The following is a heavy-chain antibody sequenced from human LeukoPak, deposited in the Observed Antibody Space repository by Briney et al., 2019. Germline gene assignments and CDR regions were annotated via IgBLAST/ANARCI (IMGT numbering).Heavy chain of an antibody. CDR2: IYYSGST. D-gene: IGHD5-24*01. CDR1: GGSISSYY. Sequence: KPSETLSLTCTVSGGSISSYYWSWIRQPPGKGLEWNGYIYYSGSTNYNPSLKSLVTISVDTSKNQFSLKLSSVTAADTAVYYCARDNGDGYNDDAFDIWGQGTMVPVSS. V-gene: IGHV4-59*01. J-gene: IGHJ3*02. CDR3: ARDNGDGYNDDAFDI.